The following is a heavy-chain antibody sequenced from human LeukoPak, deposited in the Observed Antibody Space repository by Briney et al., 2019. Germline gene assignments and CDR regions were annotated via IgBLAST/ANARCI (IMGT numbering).Heavy chain of an antibody. V-gene: IGHV4-38-2*02. J-gene: IGHJ5*02. CDR1: GYSISSGYY. CDR3: ARGSSAARRLGP. Sequence: SETLSLTCTVSGYSISSGYYWGWIRQPPGKGLEWIGSIYHSGSTYYNPSLKSRVTISVDTSKNQFSLKLSSVTAADTAVYYCARGSSAARRLGPWGQGSLVTVSS. D-gene: IGHD6-6*01. CDR2: IYHSGST.